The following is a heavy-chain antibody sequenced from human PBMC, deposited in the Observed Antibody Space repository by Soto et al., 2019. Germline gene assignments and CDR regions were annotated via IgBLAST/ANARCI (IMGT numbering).Heavy chain of an antibody. CDR1: GFSLSTSGVS. J-gene: IGHJ4*02. CDR2: IYWDDDK. D-gene: IGHD2-21*01. Sequence: QITLKESGPTLVKPTQTLTLTCTFSGFSLSTSGVSVGWIRQPPGKALGWLELIYWDDDKRYSPSLKSKLAITKDTSRRHVILTTTSMDPVDTATYYCAHSALQTGDFDYWGQGTLVTVSS. V-gene: IGHV2-5*02. CDR3: AHSALQTGDFDY.